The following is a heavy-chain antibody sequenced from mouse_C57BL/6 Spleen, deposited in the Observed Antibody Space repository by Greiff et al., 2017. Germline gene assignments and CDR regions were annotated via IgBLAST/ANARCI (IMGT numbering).Heavy chain of an antibody. CDR3: AREGYGSEAMDY. CDR2: IYPGSGST. D-gene: IGHD1-1*01. Sequence: QVLLQQPGAELVKPGASVKMSCKASGYTFTSYWITWVKQRPGQGLEWIGDIYPGSGSTNYNEKFKSKATLTVDTSSSTAYMQLSSLTSEDSAVYYCAREGYGSEAMDYWGQGTSVTVSS. J-gene: IGHJ4*01. V-gene: IGHV1-55*01. CDR1: GYTFTSYW.